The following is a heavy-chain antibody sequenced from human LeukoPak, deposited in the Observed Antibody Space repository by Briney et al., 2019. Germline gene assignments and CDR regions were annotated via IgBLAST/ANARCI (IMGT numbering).Heavy chain of an antibody. Sequence: PGGSLRLSCAASGFTFSSYGMNWVRQAPGKGLEWVSSISTSSSYIYYADSMKGRFTISRDNAKNSLYLQMNSLRAEDTALYYCARGKRRAFDIWGQGTMVTVSS. CDR3: ARGKRRAFDI. CDR2: ISTSSSYI. J-gene: IGHJ3*02. V-gene: IGHV3-21*04. CDR1: GFTFSSYG.